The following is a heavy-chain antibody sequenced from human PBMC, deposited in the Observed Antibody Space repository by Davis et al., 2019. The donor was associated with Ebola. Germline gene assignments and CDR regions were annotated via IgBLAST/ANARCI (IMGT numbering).Heavy chain of an antibody. D-gene: IGHD6-13*01. J-gene: IGHJ4*02. Sequence: SSVKVSCKASGGTFSSYAISWVRQAPGQGLEGMGGIIPIFGTANYAQKFQGRVTITADKSTSTAYMELSSLRSEDTAVYYCARGWSYSSSWYTFDYWGQGTLVTVSS. V-gene: IGHV1-69*06. CDR3: ARGWSYSSSWYTFDY. CDR2: IIPIFGTA. CDR1: GGTFSSYA.